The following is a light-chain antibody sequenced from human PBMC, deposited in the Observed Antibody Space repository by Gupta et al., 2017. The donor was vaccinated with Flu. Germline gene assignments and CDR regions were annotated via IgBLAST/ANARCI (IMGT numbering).Light chain of an antibody. Sequence: EIVLTQSPGTLSLSPGERATLSCRASQSVSSSSLAWYQQKPGQAPRLLIYGAPSRATDIPDRFSGSGSGTDFTLSISRLEPEDFAVYYCQQYGTSPQTFGQGTKVEIK. CDR1: QSVSSSS. CDR2: GAP. CDR3: QQYGTSPQT. V-gene: IGKV3-20*01. J-gene: IGKJ1*01.